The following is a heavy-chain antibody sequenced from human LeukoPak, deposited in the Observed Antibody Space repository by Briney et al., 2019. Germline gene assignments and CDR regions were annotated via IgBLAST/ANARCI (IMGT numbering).Heavy chain of an antibody. Sequence: GGSLRLSCAASGFTVSSNYMSWVRQAPGKGLEGISVIYSGGSTYHADSVRGRFTISRDNSKNTLYLQMNSLRAEDTAVYYCAIAKGVVSDYFDHWGQGTLVTVSS. CDR1: GFTVSSNY. CDR2: IYSGGST. J-gene: IGHJ4*02. V-gene: IGHV3-66*01. D-gene: IGHD2-2*01. CDR3: AIAKGVVSDYFDH.